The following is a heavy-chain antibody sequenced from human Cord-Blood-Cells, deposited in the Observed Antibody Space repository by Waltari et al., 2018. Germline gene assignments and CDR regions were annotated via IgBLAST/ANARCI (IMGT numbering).Heavy chain of an antibody. Sequence: QVQLQQWGAGLLKPSETLSLTCAVYGGCLRGYYWSWTLQPTGKGLEWIGELNHTGSTNYNPSLKSRVTISVDTSKNQFSLKLSSVTAADTAVYYCARLYYFDYWGQETLVTVSS. V-gene: IGHV4-34*01. J-gene: IGHJ4*02. CDR3: ARLYYFDY. CDR2: LNHTGST. CDR1: GGCLRGYY.